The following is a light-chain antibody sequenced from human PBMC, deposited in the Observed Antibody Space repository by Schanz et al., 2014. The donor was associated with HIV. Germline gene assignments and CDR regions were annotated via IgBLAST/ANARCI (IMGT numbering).Light chain of an antibody. CDR1: SSDFKTNA. J-gene: IGLJ3*02. Sequence: SVLTQAPSASGTPGQRVTLSCSGSSSDFKTNAVLWYHHPPGAAPKLLIYNTYHRPSGVPDRFSGSGSGTSASLAITGLRSEDEADYYCAAWDGSLKVWVFGGGTKLTVL. CDR3: AAWDGSLKVWV. V-gene: IGLV1-44*01. CDR2: NTY.